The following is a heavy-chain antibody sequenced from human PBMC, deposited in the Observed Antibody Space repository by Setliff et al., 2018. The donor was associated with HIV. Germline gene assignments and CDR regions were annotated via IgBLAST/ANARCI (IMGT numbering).Heavy chain of an antibody. CDR1: GGSISSYY. J-gene: IGHJ4*02. D-gene: IGHD6-19*01. CDR3: ARDSGWWQLDY. CDR2: IYYSGST. V-gene: IGHV4-59*12. Sequence: SETLSLTCTVSGGSISSYYWSWIRQPPGKGLEWIGYIYYSGSTNYNPSLKSRVTISVDTSKNQFSLKLSSVTAADTAVYYCARDSGWWQLDYWGQGTLVTVSS.